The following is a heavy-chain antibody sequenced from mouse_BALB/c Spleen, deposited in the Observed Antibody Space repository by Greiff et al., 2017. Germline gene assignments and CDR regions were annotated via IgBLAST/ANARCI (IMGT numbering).Heavy chain of an antibody. D-gene: IGHD2-14*01. V-gene: IGHV1-63*02. CDR1: GYTFTNYW. CDR2: IYPGGGYT. Sequence: QVQLKESGAELVRPGTSVKMSCKAAGYTFTNYWIGWVKQRPGPGLEWIGDIYPGGGYTNYNEKFKGKATLTADTSSSTAYMQLSSLTSEDSAIYYCARAGAYYRYQDCAYGGQGTLVTVSA. CDR3: ARAGAYYRYQDCAY. J-gene: IGHJ3*01.